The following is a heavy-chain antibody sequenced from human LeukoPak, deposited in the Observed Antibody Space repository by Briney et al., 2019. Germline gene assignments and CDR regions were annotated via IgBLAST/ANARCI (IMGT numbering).Heavy chain of an antibody. V-gene: IGHV4-59*01. CDR1: GVSISSYY. Sequence: SETLSLTCTVSGVSISSYYWSWIRQPPGKGLEWIGYIYYSGSTNYNPSLKSRVTISVDTSKNQFSLKLSSVTAADTAVYYCARAHYGSGSYLFDYWGQGTLVTVSS. J-gene: IGHJ4*02. CDR3: ARAHYGSGSYLFDY. CDR2: IYYSGST. D-gene: IGHD3-10*01.